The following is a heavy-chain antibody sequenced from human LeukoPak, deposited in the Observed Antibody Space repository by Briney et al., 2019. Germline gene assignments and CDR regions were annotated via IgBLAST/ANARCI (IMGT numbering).Heavy chain of an antibody. CDR1: GFTFSSYA. CDR3: ARESLGWEGEVYYFDY. CDR2: ISASGGST. Sequence: PGGSLRLSCAASGFTFSSYAMTWVRQAPGKGLEWVSAISASGGSTYYADSVKGRFTISRDNSKNTLYLQMNSLRAEDTAVYYCARESLGWEGEVYYFDYWGQGTLVTVSS. V-gene: IGHV3-23*01. D-gene: IGHD1-26*01. J-gene: IGHJ4*02.